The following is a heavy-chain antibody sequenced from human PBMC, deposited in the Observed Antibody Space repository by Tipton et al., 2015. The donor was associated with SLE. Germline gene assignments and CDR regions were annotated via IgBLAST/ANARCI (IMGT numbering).Heavy chain of an antibody. CDR2: INQDGGER. CDR1: GFSFSDYW. V-gene: IGHV3-7*01. J-gene: IGHJ4*02. D-gene: IGHD5-12*01. CDR3: ARDAYSGYDY. Sequence: SLRLSCAASGFSFSDYWMSWVRQAPGKGPEWVANINQDGGERNYADSLKGRVTISRDNTKNSLYLQMDSLSVEDTAVYSCARDAYSGYDYWGQGTLVNVSS.